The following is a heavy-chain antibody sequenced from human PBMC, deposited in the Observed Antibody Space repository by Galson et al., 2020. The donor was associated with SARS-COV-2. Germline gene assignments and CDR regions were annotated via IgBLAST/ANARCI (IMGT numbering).Heavy chain of an antibody. V-gene: IGHV4-59*01. J-gene: IGHJ6*03. CDR2: IFYSGST. Sequence: SETLSLTCTISGDSISFYYWSWIRQSPGKGLEWIGFIFYSGSTYYNPSLKSRVSMSVDTSKNQFSLSLSSVTAADTAVYYCARDKSTSYMDAWGKGTPVTVSS. CDR1: GDSISFYY. CDR3: ARDKSTSYMDA.